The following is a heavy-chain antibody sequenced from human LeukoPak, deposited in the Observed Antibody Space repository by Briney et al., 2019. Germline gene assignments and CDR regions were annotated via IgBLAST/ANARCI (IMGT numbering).Heavy chain of an antibody. V-gene: IGHV3-21*01. CDR3: AFTSGGGKSDVFDI. J-gene: IGHJ3*02. CDR1: GFTFSSCG. D-gene: IGHD1-1*01. Sequence: GGSLRLSCAASGFTFSSCGFNWVRQAPGTGLEWVSSIGPTGTDRYYADSVRGRFTISRDNAKNSMYLQMDSLRDEDTAVYYCAFTSGGGKSDVFDIWGQGTMVTVSS. CDR2: IGPTGTDR.